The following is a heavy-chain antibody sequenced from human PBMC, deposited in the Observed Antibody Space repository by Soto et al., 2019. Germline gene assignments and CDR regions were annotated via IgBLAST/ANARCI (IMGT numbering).Heavy chain of an antibody. V-gene: IGHV4-39*01. Sequence: SETLSLTCTVSGGSISSSSYYWGWIRQPPGKGLEWIGSIYYSGSTYYNPSLKSRVTISVDTSKNQFSLKLSSVTAADTAVYYCARHYPPPTNPYVDYWGQGTLVTVSS. J-gene: IGHJ4*02. CDR1: GGSISSSSYY. D-gene: IGHD1-1*01. CDR3: ARHYPPPTNPYVDY. CDR2: IYYSGST.